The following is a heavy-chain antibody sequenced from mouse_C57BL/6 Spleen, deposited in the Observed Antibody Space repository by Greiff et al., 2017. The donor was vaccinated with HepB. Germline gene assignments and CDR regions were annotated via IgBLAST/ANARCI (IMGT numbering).Heavy chain of an antibody. D-gene: IGHD4-1*02. J-gene: IGHJ2*01. CDR2: IRNKANNPAT. CDR1: GFTFSDAW. CDR3: TSVNWDGDFDY. V-gene: IGHV6-6*01. Sequence: EVKLEESGGGLVQPGGSMKLSCAASGFTFSDAWMDWVRQSPEKGLEWVAEIRNKANNPATYYAESVKGRFTISRDDSNCSVYLQMSSLRAEDTGIDYCTSVNWDGDFDYWGQGTTLTVSS.